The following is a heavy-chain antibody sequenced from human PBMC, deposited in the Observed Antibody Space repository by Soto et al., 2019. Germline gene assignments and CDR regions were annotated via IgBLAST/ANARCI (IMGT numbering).Heavy chain of an antibody. Sequence: SETLSLTCAVYGGSFSGYYWSWIRQPPGKGLEWIGEINHSGSTNYNPSLKSRVTISVDTSKNQFSLKLSSVTAADTAVYYCARQPRAVDGYNCYDYWGQGTLVTVSS. D-gene: IGHD1-1*01. V-gene: IGHV4-34*01. J-gene: IGHJ4*02. CDR2: INHSGST. CDR1: GGSFSGYY. CDR3: ARQPRAVDGYNCYDY.